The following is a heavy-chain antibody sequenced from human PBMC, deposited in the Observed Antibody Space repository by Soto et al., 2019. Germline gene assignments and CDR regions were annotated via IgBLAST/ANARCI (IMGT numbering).Heavy chain of an antibody. J-gene: IGHJ6*03. D-gene: IGHD3-3*01. CDR1: GYTFTSYY. CDR3: ARDWEAFYDFWSGYSVGKYYYYMDV. Sequence: ASVKVSCKASGYTFTSYYMHWVRQAPGQGLEWMGIINPSGGSTSYAQKFQGRVTMTRDTSTSTVYMELSSLRSEDTAVYFCARDWEAFYDFWSGYSVGKYYYYMDVWGKGTTVTVSS. CDR2: INPSGGST. V-gene: IGHV1-46*03.